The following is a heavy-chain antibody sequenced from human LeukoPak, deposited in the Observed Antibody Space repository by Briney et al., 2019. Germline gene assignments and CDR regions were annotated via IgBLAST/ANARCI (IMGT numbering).Heavy chain of an antibody. V-gene: IGHV4-39*07. CDR2: IYYSGST. Sequence: SETLSLTCTVSGGSISSSSYYWGWIRQPPGKGLEWIGSIYYSGSTYYNPSLKSRVTISVDTSKNQFSLKLSSVTAADTAVYYCARDPLWCGERYWGQGTLVTVSS. CDR3: ARDPLWCGERY. J-gene: IGHJ4*02. D-gene: IGHD3-10*01. CDR1: GGSISSSSYY.